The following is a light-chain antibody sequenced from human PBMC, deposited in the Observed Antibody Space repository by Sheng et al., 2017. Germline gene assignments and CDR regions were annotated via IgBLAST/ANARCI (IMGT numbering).Light chain of an antibody. V-gene: IGKV4-1*01. Sequence: DIVMTQSPDSLAVSLGERATIKSSQSVFYSSNNKSHLAWYQQRPGHPPKLLIYWASTRASGVPDRFSGSGSGTDFTLTITSLQAEDVAVYFCQQYYSIPRTFGQGTKVEIK. CDR1: QSVFYSSNNKSH. CDR2: WAS. CDR3: QQYYSIPRT. J-gene: IGKJ1*01.